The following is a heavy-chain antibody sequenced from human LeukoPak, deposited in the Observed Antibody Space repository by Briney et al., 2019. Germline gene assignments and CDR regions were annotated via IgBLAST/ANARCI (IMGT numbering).Heavy chain of an antibody. CDR3: ARGRGDGRVWLQSSFDY. J-gene: IGHJ4*02. CDR1: GGTFSSYA. D-gene: IGHD5-24*01. V-gene: IGHV1-69*05. CDR2: IIPIFGTA. Sequence: EASVKVSCKASGGTFSSYAISWVRQAPGQGLEWKGGIIPIFGTANYAQKFQGRVTITTDESTSTAYMELSSLRSEDTAVYYCARGRGDGRVWLQSSFDYWGQGTLVTVSS.